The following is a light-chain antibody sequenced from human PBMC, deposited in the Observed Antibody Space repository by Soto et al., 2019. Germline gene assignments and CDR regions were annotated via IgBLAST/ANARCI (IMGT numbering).Light chain of an antibody. J-gene: IGKJ5*01. Sequence: EIVLTQFPATLSVSPGERATLSCRASQSVSSNLAWYQQKPGQAPRLLIYGASTRATGIPARFSGSGSATEFTLTISSLQSEDFAVYYCQQYNNWPPSITFGQGTRLEIK. CDR1: QSVSSN. CDR3: QQYNNWPPSIT. CDR2: GAS. V-gene: IGKV3-15*01.